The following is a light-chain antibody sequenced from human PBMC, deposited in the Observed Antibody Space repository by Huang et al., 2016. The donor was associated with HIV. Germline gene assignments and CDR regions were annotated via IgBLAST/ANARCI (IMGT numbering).Light chain of an antibody. CDR1: QTINNN. Sequence: EILMTQSPGTLSVSPGERATLSCRASQTINNNLAWYQQKPGQPPRLLIYEASTRATGSPARLSGSGSGTEFTLTISSLQSEDFATYYCQQYNDWPRTFGQGTKVEIK. CDR2: EAS. CDR3: QQYNDWPRT. V-gene: IGKV3-15*01. J-gene: IGKJ1*01.